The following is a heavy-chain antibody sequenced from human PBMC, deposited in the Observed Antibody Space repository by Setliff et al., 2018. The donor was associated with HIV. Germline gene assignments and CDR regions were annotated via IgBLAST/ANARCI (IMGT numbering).Heavy chain of an antibody. CDR2: IGAYNGNT. V-gene: IGHV1-18*01. J-gene: IGHJ5*02. D-gene: IGHD1-1*01. CDR3: AGGLVSQKVPFDP. Sequence: ASVKVSCKASGYTFISYGITWVRQAPGQGLEWMGWIGAYNGNTNYAQKLQGRVTMTTDTSTSTAYMELSSLGSEDTAVYYCAGGLVSQKVPFDPWGQGTLVTVSS. CDR1: GYTFISYG.